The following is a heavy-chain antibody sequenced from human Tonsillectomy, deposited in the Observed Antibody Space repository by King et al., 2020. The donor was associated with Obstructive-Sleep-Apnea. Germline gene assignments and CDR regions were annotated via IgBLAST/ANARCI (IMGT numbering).Heavy chain of an antibody. V-gene: IGHV3-7*03. CDR2: IKQDESEK. CDR1: GFTFSSYW. J-gene: IGHJ4*02. D-gene: IGHD3-3*01. Sequence: VQLVESGGGLVQPGGSLRLSCAAAGFTFSSYWIGWFLQSPGKGLEWVANIKQDESEKYYGDCVKGRFTISRDNAKNSLYLQMNSLRAEDTAVYYCASGTLYDFRFDYWGQGTLVTVSS. CDR3: ASGTLYDFRFDY.